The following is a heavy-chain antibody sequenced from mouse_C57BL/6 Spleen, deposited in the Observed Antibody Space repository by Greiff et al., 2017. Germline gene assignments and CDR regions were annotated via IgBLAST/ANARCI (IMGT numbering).Heavy chain of an antibody. Sequence: VMLVESGAELVKPGASVKISCKASGYAFSSYWMNWVKQRPGKGLEWIGQIYPGDGDTNYNGKFKGKATLTADKSSSTAYMQLSSLTSEDSAVYFSARLGTTVVAPAMDYWGQGTSVTVSS. D-gene: IGHD1-1*01. CDR1: GYAFSSYW. V-gene: IGHV1-80*01. CDR2: IYPGDGDT. CDR3: ARLGTTVVAPAMDY. J-gene: IGHJ4*01.